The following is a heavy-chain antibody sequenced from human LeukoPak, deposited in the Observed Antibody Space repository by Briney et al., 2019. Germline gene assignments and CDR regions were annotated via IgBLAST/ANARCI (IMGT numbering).Heavy chain of an antibody. V-gene: IGHV1-46*01. CDR2: INPSGGST. CDR3: ARGPYSGDWHFDS. D-gene: IGHD6-19*01. CDR1: GYTFTSCF. Sequence: ASVKVSCKASGYTFTSCFIHWVRQAPGQGLEWMGVINPSGGSTSYAQKFQGRVTMTRDTSTSTVSMELSSLRFEDTAVYYCARGPYSGDWHFDSSGQGTLVTVSS. J-gene: IGHJ4*02.